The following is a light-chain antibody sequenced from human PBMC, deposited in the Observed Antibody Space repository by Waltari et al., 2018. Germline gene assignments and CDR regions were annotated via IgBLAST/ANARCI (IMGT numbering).Light chain of an antibody. CDR1: QDISNW. CDR3: QQANSFPGT. V-gene: IGKV1-12*01. Sequence: DIQMTQSPSSVSASVGDRVTITCRATQDISNWLAWYQQKPGKAPKLLIYGASNLQSGVPSRFSGRGSGTDFTLTISSLQPEDFATYYCQQANSFPGTFGQGTRLEIK. J-gene: IGKJ5*01. CDR2: GAS.